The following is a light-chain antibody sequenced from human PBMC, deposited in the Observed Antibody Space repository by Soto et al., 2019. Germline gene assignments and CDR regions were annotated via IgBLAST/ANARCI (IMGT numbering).Light chain of an antibody. CDR3: QQYDWAPRT. CDR2: AAS. V-gene: IGKV3-20*01. J-gene: IGKJ1*01. Sequence: EIVLAQSPGTLSLAPGERARLSCKTSRSLSTNYLAWYRHRFGQAPRLLIYAASSRATGIPDRFSGSGSGTDFTLTISRLEPEDSAVYYCQQYDWAPRTFGQGTKVDI. CDR1: RSLSTNY.